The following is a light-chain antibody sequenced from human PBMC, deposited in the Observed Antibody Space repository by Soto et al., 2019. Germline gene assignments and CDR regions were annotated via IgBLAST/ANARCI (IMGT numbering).Light chain of an antibody. CDR1: QNVRSS. Sequence: PGEIATLSCRASQNVRSSSLAWYQQKPGQAPRLLIYDASTRATGIPARFSGSGSGTEFTLTISSLQPDDFATYYCQHYNSYSEAFGQGAKVDI. CDR2: DAS. CDR3: QHYNSYSEA. V-gene: IGKV3-15*01. J-gene: IGKJ1*01.